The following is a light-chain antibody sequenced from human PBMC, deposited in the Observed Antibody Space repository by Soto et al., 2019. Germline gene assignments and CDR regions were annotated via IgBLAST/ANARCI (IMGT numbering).Light chain of an antibody. CDR3: LHVASFPIS. J-gene: IGKJ5*01. CDR1: LFIKSH. V-gene: IGKV1-12*01. Sequence: DIQLTQSPSSVSASVGDRVTITCRANLFIKSHLVWYQQKPGKAPDLLIYLASTLHSGVPSRFSGSGFGTDFNLTINSLQPEDVGTYFCLHVASFPISFGPGTRLE. CDR2: LAS.